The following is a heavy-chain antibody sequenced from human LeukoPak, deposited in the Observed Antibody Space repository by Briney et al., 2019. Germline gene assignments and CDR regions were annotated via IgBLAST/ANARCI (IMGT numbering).Heavy chain of an antibody. CDR2: ISSSSSYI. D-gene: IGHD6-13*01. V-gene: IGHV3-21*01. CDR1: GFTFSSYS. Sequence: GGSLILSCAASGFTFSSYSMNWVRQAPGKGLEWVSSISSSSSYIYYADSVKGRFTISRDNAKNSLYLQMNSLRAEDTAVYYCARDLEGYSSSFDYWGQGTLVTVSS. J-gene: IGHJ4*02. CDR3: ARDLEGYSSSFDY.